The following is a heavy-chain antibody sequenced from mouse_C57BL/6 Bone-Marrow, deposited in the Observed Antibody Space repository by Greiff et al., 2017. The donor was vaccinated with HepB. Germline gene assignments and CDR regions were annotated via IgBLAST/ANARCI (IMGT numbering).Heavy chain of an antibody. D-gene: IGHD2-4*01. CDR2: ISNGGGST. J-gene: IGHJ3*01. Sequence: EVKLVESGGGLVQPGGSLKLSCAASGFTFSDYYMYWVRQTPEKRLEWVAYISNGGGSTYYPDTVKGRFTISRDNAKNTLYLQMSRLTSEDTAMYYCARIYYDYDNAYWGQGTLVTVSA. CDR1: GFTFSDYY. V-gene: IGHV5-12*01. CDR3: ARIYYDYDNAY.